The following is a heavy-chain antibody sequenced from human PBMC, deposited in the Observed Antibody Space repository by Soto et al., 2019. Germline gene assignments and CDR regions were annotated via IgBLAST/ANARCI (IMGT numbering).Heavy chain of an antibody. J-gene: IGHJ4*02. CDR3: ARLHGYSSGWYDY. V-gene: IGHV1-18*04. CDR2: ISTFNGNA. Sequence: QVQLVQSGAEVKKPGASVKVSCKASGYTFSSNGVSWVRQAPGQGLEWMGWISTFNGNAHYAQKFQGRVTMTTATYTNTAYMELTSLSSDDTAVYYCARLHGYSSGWYDYWGQGTLVTVSS. D-gene: IGHD6-19*01. CDR1: GYTFSSNG.